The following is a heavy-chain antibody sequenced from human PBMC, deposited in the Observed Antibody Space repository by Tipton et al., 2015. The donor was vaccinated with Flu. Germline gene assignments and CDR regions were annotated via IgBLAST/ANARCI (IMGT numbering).Heavy chain of an antibody. D-gene: IGHD4-11*01. V-gene: IGHV3-7*01. CDR3: TRKGLPDY. Sequence: QLVQSGGGLVQPGGSLRLSCAASGFTFSNYWMTWVRQAPGKGLEWVANIKQDGSVKYYVDSVKGRFTISRDNAKNSVYLQMNSLRAEDTALYYCTRKGLPDYWGQGTLVTVSS. CDR1: GFTFSNYW. CDR2: IKQDGSVK. J-gene: IGHJ4*02.